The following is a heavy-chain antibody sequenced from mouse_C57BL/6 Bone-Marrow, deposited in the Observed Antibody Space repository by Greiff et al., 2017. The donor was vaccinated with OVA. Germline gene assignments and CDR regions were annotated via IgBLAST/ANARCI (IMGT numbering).Heavy chain of an antibody. CDR3: VRQYFWYFDV. V-gene: IGHV10-1*01. CDR2: IRSKSNNYAT. D-gene: IGHD1-3*01. Sequence: GGGLVQPKGSLKLSCAASGFSFNTYAMNWVRQAPGKGLEWVARIRSKSNNYATYYADSVKDRFTISRDDSESMLYLQMNNLKTEDTAMYYCVRQYFWYFDVWGTGTTVTVSS. J-gene: IGHJ1*03. CDR1: GFSFNTYA.